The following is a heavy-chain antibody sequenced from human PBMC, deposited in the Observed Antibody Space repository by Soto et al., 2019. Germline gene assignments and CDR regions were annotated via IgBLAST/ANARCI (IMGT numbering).Heavy chain of an antibody. Sequence: QVQLVQSGAEVKKPGASVKVSCKASGYHLTSYGISWVRQAPGQGLEWMGWISAYNGDTNYAQKFQGRGTLTTDTSTSTAYMELRSLRSDDTAVYYCATTTGYSYYYYGMRVWGQGTTVTVSS. D-gene: IGHD3-9*01. V-gene: IGHV1-18*01. J-gene: IGHJ6*02. CDR2: ISAYNGDT. CDR3: ATTTGYSYYYYGMRV. CDR1: GYHLTSYG.